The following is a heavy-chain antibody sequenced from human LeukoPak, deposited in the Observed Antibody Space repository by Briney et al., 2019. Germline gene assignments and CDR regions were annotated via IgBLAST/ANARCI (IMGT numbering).Heavy chain of an antibody. J-gene: IGHJ5*02. CDR1: GYSFTSYW. D-gene: IGHD2-15*01. CDR3: AGGYCSGGSCYWFDP. CDR2: IYPGDSDT. V-gene: IGHV5-51*01. Sequence: GESLKISCKGFGYSFTSYWIGWVRQMPGKSLEWMGIIYPGDSDTRYSPSFQGQVTISADKSISTAYLQWSSLKASDTAMYYCAGGYCSGGSCYWFDPWGQGTLVTVSS.